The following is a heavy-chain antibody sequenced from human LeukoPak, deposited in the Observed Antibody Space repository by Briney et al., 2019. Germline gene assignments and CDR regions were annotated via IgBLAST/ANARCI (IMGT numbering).Heavy chain of an antibody. Sequence: TGGSLRLSCAASGFTVNANYMSWVRQAPGKGLEWVSGINTDGSDTIYADSVKGRFTTSRDNAKNTLYMQMNSLRAEDTAVYHCTRASLEDWGQGALVTVSS. CDR3: TRASLED. J-gene: IGHJ4*02. CDR2: INTDGSDT. CDR1: GFTVNANY. V-gene: IGHV3-74*01.